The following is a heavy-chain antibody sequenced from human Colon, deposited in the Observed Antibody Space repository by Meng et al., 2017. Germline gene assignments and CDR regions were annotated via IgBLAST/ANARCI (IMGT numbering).Heavy chain of an antibody. CDR2: INHSGST. CDR1: VGSFSGYY. CDR3: ARGRYSGYLP. D-gene: IGHD5-12*01. Sequence: LQQGGAGLLKPSETLSPTCAVYVGSFSGYYWSGIRQPPGKGLEWIGEINHSGSTNYNPSLKSRVTISVDTSKNQFSLKLSSVTAADTAVYYCARGRYSGYLPWGQGTLVTVSS. V-gene: IGHV4-34*01. J-gene: IGHJ5*02.